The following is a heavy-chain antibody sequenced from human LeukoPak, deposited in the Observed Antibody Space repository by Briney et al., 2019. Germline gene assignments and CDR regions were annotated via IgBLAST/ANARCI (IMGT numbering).Heavy chain of an antibody. D-gene: IGHD1-26*01. CDR3: APEVWELQGASDI. Sequence: PGRSLRLSCAASGFTFSTYAMNWVRQAPGKGLEWVAVISYDGRQNYYADSVKGRFTISRDNAKNLLFLQMTSLRAEDTALYYCAPEVWELQGASDIWGQGTMVTVSS. J-gene: IGHJ3*02. V-gene: IGHV3-30*04. CDR1: GFTFSTYA. CDR2: ISYDGRQN.